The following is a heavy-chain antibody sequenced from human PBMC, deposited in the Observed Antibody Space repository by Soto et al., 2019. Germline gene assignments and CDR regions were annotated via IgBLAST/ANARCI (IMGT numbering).Heavy chain of an antibody. CDR1: GFTFSSYA. Sequence: QVQLVESGGGEVQPGRSLRLSCAASGFTFSSYAMHWVRQAPGKGLEWVAVISYDGTNKYYADSVKGRFTISRDNSKNTLYLQMNSLRTEDTAVYYCASPRLSSDGTTPIDYWGQGTLVTVSS. D-gene: IGHD1-1*01. CDR2: ISYDGTNK. V-gene: IGHV3-30-3*01. CDR3: ASPRLSSDGTTPIDY. J-gene: IGHJ4*02.